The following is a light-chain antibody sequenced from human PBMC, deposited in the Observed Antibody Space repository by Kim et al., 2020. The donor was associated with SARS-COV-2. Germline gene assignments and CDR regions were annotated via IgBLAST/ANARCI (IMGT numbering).Light chain of an antibody. CDR3: QQYEDSPKT. CDR1: QGLTSNS. Sequence: AGEGATLSIRASQGLTSNSLAWYQQKPGQAPRLLIYAVSNRATGIPDRFSGSGSGTDFTLTISRLEPEDFATYYCQQYEDSPKTFGQGTKVDIK. V-gene: IGKV3-20*01. J-gene: IGKJ1*01. CDR2: AVS.